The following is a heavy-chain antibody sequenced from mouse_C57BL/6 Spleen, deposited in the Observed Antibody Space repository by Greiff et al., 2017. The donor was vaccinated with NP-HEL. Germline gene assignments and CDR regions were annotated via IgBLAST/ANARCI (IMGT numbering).Heavy chain of an antibody. CDR1: GYAFSSSW. Sequence: QVQLQQSGPELVKPGASVKISCKASGYAFSSSWMNWVKQRPGKGLEWIGRLYPGDGDTNYNGKFKGKATLTADKSSSTAYMQLSSLTSEDSAVYFCARTDSSAYQGYAMDYWGQGTSVTVSS. J-gene: IGHJ4*01. V-gene: IGHV1-82*01. CDR2: LYPGDGDT. D-gene: IGHD3-2*02. CDR3: ARTDSSAYQGYAMDY.